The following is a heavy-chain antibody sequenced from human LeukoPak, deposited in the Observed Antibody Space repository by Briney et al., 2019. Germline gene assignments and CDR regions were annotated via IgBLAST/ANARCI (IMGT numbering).Heavy chain of an antibody. D-gene: IGHD5-24*01. J-gene: IGHJ4*02. Sequence: HPGGSLRLSCAASGFTFSGYAMYWVRQAPGKGLEWVAVISYDGSYQAYADSVKGRFTVFRDSSKNTLYLQLNSLRPEDTGLYYCARERRRDGYNYKDYWGQGTQVSVSS. CDR1: GFTFSGYA. CDR3: ARERRRDGYNYKDY. CDR2: ISYDGSYQ. V-gene: IGHV3-30*04.